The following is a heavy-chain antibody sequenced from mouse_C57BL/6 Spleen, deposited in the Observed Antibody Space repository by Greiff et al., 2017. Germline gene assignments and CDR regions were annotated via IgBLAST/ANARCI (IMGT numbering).Heavy chain of an antibody. J-gene: IGHJ1*03. CDR2: INPSSGYT. Sequence: QVQLQQSGAELARPGASVKMSCKASGYTFTSYTMHWVKQRPGQGLEWIGYINPSSGYTKYNQKFKDKATLTADKSSSTAYMQLSSLTSEDSAVYYCARSVITTGVNWYFDVWGTGTTVTVSS. D-gene: IGHD1-1*01. CDR3: ARSVITTGVNWYFDV. CDR1: GYTFTSYT. V-gene: IGHV1-4*01.